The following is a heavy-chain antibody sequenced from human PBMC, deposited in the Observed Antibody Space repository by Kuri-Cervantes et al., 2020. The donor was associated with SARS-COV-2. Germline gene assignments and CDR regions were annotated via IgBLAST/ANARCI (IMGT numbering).Heavy chain of an antibody. V-gene: IGHV1-69*05. CDR3: ARKIYSSSLDASDL. CDR2: FSPVLDTP. CDR1: GGTFHSNA. J-gene: IGHJ3*01. Sequence: SVKVSCKASGGTFHSNAITWVRQAPGQGLEWMGGFSPVLDTPHYAQKFQGRVTITTDESTTTAFMELSSLKSEDTAVYYCARKIYSSSLDASDLWGQGTLVTVSS. D-gene: IGHD6-13*01.